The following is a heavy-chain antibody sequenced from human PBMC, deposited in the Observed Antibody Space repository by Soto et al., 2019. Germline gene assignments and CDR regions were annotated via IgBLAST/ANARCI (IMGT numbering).Heavy chain of an antibody. Sequence: QVQLVQSGAEVKKPGSSVKVSCKASVGTFSSYAISWVRQAPGQGLEWMGGIIHIFGTANYAQKLQGRVTITADESTSTAYMELSSLRSEDTAVYYCARGIMITFGGVIVIRGGLDYWGQGTLVTVSS. D-gene: IGHD3-16*02. J-gene: IGHJ4*02. V-gene: IGHV1-69*01. CDR3: ARGIMITFGGVIVIRGGLDY. CDR2: IIHIFGTA. CDR1: VGTFSSYA.